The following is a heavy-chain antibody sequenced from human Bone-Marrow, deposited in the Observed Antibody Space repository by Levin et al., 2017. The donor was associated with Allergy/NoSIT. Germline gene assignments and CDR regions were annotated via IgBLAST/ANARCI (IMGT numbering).Heavy chain of an antibody. CDR3: ARGTYYYDDSSGYLFWVDP. CDR2: IYHSGSS. V-gene: IGHV4-59*01. CDR1: GGSISSYY. J-gene: IGHJ5*02. Sequence: MPSETLSLTCTVSGGSISSYYWTWIRQPPGKGLEWIGFIYHSGSSNYNPSLKSRVTISLDTPKNQFSLKLTSVTAADTAVYFCARGTYYYDDSSGYLFWVDPWGQGTLVTVSS. D-gene: IGHD3-22*01.